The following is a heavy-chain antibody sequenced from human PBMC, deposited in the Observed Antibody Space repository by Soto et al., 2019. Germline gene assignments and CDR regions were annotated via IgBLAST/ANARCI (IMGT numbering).Heavy chain of an antibody. CDR3: AILTPITGVY. D-gene: IGHD5-12*01. J-gene: IGHJ4*02. CDR2: IIPMFGII. Sequence: VKVSCKVSGGSFSTYTLTWVRQAPGQGLEWMGGIIPMFGIINYAQKFQGRVTITADRSTTTAYMELISLRSDDTAVYYCAILTPITGVYWGQGAQVTVSS. CDR1: GGSFSTYT. V-gene: IGHV1-69*17.